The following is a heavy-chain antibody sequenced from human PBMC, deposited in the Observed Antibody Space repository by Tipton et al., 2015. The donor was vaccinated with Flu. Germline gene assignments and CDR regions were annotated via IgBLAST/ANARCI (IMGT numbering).Heavy chain of an antibody. J-gene: IGHJ4*02. CDR1: GYTFTDYY. Sequence: QVQLVQSGAEVKKPGASVKVSCKASGYTFTDYYMHWVRQAPGQGLEWMGRINPNSGGTNYAQKFQGRVTMTRDTSISTAYMELSRLRSDDTAVYYCARDRRTAAAGTIPFDYWGQGTLVTVSS. CDR3: ARDRRTAAAGTIPFDY. D-gene: IGHD6-13*01. V-gene: IGHV1-2*06. CDR2: INPNSGGT.